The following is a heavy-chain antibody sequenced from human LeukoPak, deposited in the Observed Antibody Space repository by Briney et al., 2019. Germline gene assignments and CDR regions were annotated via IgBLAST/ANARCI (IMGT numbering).Heavy chain of an antibody. Sequence: SETLSLTCTVSGGSISSSSYYWGWIRQPPGKGLEWIGSIYYSGSTNYNPSLKSRVTISIDTSKNQFSLKLSSVTAADTAVYYCARLITMVRGVIRGRESNWFDPWGQGTLVTVSS. CDR1: GGSISSSSYY. D-gene: IGHD3-10*01. CDR3: ARLITMVRGVIRGRESNWFDP. CDR2: IYYSGST. J-gene: IGHJ5*02. V-gene: IGHV4-39*07.